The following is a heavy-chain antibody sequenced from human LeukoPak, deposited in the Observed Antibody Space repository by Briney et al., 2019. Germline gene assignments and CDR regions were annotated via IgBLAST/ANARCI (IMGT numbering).Heavy chain of an antibody. CDR1: GYTFTNCL. CDR3: TREGAAEAKNFDY. J-gene: IGHJ4*02. CDR2: INPRRGST. Sequence: ASVKVSCKTSGYTFTNCLIHWVRQAPELGHEWMGIINPRRGSTRYAQKFQDRVVVTRDTSTSTVYMELSSLRSDDTAVYYCTREGAAEAKNFDYWGQGTLVTVSS. D-gene: IGHD6-13*01. V-gene: IGHV1-46*01.